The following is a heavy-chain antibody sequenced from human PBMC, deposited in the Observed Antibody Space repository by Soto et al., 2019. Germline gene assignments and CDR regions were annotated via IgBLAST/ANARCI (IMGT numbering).Heavy chain of an antibody. Sequence: SVKVSCKVSGFPLSNSAVQWVRRARGQRLEWIGRIVVGTGNTDYAQKFQERVTITRDMSTRTAYMELSSLRSEDTAVYYCATNTPGTVWFKSYPYYGMDLWGQGTMVTDSS. CDR1: GFPLSNSA. D-gene: IGHD3-16*01. CDR3: ATNTPGTVWFKSYPYYGMDL. J-gene: IGHJ6*02. V-gene: IGHV1-58*01. CDR2: IVVGTGNT.